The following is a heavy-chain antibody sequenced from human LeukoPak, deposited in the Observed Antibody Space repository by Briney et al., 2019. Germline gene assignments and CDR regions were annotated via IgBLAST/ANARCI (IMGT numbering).Heavy chain of an antibody. CDR1: GFTFSSYW. D-gene: IGHD6-13*01. Sequence: GGSLRLSCAASGFTFSSYWMSWVRQAPGKGLEWVANIKQDGSEKYYVDSVKGRFTISRDNAKNSLYLQMNSLRAEDTAVYYCARQGIAAAGRIPNYYYYMDVWGKGTTVTISS. CDR3: ARQGIAAAGRIPNYYYYMDV. CDR2: IKQDGSEK. V-gene: IGHV3-7*01. J-gene: IGHJ6*03.